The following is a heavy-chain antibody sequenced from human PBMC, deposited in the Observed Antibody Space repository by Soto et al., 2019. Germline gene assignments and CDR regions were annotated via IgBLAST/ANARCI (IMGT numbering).Heavy chain of an antibody. CDR1: GYTFTSDA. Sequence: VPLVQSGAEVKKPGASVKVSCRASGYTFTSDAMHWVRQAPGQGLEWLGWINVGTGYTTFSQKFQGRVSITRVTYASTAYMELSSRRSEDTAIYYWARAGAWGSNYDDAAFGAWGQGTKVTVSS. D-gene: IGHD3-22*01. V-gene: IGHV1-3*01. CDR2: INVGTGYT. J-gene: IGHJ3*01. CDR3: ARAGAWGSNYDDAAFGA.